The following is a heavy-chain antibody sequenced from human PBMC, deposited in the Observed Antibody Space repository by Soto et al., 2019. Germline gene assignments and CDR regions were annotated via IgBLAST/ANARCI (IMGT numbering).Heavy chain of an antibody. CDR1: GYTFTSYA. J-gene: IGHJ6*02. CDR3: ASSRITMVPYGMDV. CDR2: INAGNGNT. V-gene: IGHV1-3*01. D-gene: IGHD3-10*01. Sequence: QVQLVQSGAEVKKPGASVKVSCKASGYTFTSYAMHWVRQAPGQRLEWMGWINAGNGNTKYSQKFQGRVTITRDTSASTAYMALSSPRSEDTAVYYCASSRITMVPYGMDVWGQGATVTVSS.